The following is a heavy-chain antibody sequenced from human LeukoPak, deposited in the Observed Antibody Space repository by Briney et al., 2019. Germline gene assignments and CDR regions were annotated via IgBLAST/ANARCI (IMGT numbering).Heavy chain of an antibody. V-gene: IGHV3-30*03. J-gene: IGHJ4*02. Sequence: GGSLRLSCEVSGFTFSNYGMHWVRQAPGKGLEWVAVISHTGTSEFFADSVKGRFTISRENAKNSLYLQMNSLRAGDTAVYYCARGYGSGSYYNLDYWGQGTLVTVSS. CDR1: GFTFSNYG. CDR2: ISHTGTSE. D-gene: IGHD3-10*01. CDR3: ARGYGSGSYYNLDY.